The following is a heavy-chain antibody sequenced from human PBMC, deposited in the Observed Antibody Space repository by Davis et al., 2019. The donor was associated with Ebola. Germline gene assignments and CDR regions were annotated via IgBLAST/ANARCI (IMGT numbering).Heavy chain of an antibody. D-gene: IGHD6-6*01. J-gene: IGHJ6*02. CDR1: GGTVSYYA. CDR3: ARGSSSWGRGYYYYGMDV. Sequence: SVKVSCKASGGTVSYYAISWVRQAPGQGLEWMGGIIPMFGVANYAQKFQGRVTITADKSTSTAYMELSSLRSEDTAVYYCARGSSSWGRGYYYYGMDVWGQGTTVTVSS. V-gene: IGHV1-69*10. CDR2: IIPMFGVA.